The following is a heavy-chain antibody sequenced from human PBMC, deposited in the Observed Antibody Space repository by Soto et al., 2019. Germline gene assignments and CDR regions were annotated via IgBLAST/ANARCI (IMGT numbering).Heavy chain of an antibody. CDR3: KKGGRMVRPIDY. CDR1: GFTFSSYG. J-gene: IGHJ4*02. V-gene: IGHV3-30*18. CDR2: ISYDGSNK. D-gene: IGHD3-10*01. Sequence: QVQLVESGGGVVQPGRSLRLSCAASGFTFSSYGMHWVRQAPGKGLEWVALISYDGSNKYYADSVKGRFTISRDNSKNTLFLQMNSLRTDDTAVYFCKKGGRMVRPIDYWGQGTLVTVSS.